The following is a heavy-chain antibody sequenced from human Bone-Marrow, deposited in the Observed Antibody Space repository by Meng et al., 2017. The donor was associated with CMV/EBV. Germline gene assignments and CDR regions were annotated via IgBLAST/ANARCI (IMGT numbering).Heavy chain of an antibody. J-gene: IGHJ3*02. V-gene: IGHV3-NL1*01. Sequence: GESLKISCAASGFTFSSYSMNWVRQAPGKGLEWVSVIYSGGSTYYADSVKGRFTISRDNSKNTLYLQMNSLRPEDTAVYYCAKDPERRRVAGYGPLDIWGQGTLVTVSS. D-gene: IGHD6-19*01. CDR3: AKDPERRRVAGYGPLDI. CDR1: GFTFSSYS. CDR2: IYSGGST.